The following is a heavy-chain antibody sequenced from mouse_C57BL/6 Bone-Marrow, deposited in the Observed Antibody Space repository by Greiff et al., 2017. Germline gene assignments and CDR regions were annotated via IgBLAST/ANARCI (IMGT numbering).Heavy chain of an antibody. CDR2: ISSGGDYI. V-gene: IGHV5-9-1*02. CDR1: GFTFSSSA. CDR3: TRVGGSYAMDY. J-gene: IGHJ4*01. Sequence: EVQGVESGEGLVKPGGSLKLSCAASGFTFSSSAMSWVRQTPEKRLEWVAYISSGGDYIYYADTVKGRFTISRDNARNTLYLQMSSLKSEDTAMYYCTRVGGSYAMDYWGQGTSVTVSS. D-gene: IGHD3-2*02.